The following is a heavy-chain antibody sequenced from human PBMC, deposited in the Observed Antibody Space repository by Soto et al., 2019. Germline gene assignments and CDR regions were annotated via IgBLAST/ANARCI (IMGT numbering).Heavy chain of an antibody. V-gene: IGHV4-31*03. Sequence: QVQLQESGPGLVKPSQTLSLTCTVSGGSIRSGGYYWSWIRQHPGKGLEWIGYIYYSGSTYFNPSLNSRLTISVATSKNQFSLQLSSVTAADTAVYYCARAGHSISSEWANWFDPWGQGTLVTVSS. J-gene: IGHJ5*02. CDR3: ARAGHSISSEWANWFDP. D-gene: IGHD6-6*01. CDR1: GGSIRSGGYY. CDR2: IYYSGST.